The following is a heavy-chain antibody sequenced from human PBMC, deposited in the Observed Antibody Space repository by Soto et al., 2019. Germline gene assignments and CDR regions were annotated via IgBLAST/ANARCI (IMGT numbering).Heavy chain of an antibody. D-gene: IGHD3-10*01. CDR2: VSPPFRTS. J-gene: IGHJ6*02. Sequence: QVQLVQSGAEVKKPGPSVKVSCKTSGVSFNNNGIGWVRQAPGHGLEWMGGVSPPFRTSNYARKYQGRISISAKASTGTVNMELRRLTSEDAAQYYCSRVLYYGSGSYSPYGMDVWGQGTTVTVSS. V-gene: IGHV1-69*01. CDR3: SRVLYYGSGSYSPYGMDV. CDR1: GVSFNNNG.